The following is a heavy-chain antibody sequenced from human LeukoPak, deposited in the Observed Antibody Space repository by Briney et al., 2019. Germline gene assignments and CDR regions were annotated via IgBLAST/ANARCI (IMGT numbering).Heavy chain of an antibody. D-gene: IGHD1-26*01. CDR1: GGSISSYY. Sequence: PSEXXSLTCTVSGGSISSYYWSWIRQPPGKGLEWIGYIYYSGSTNYNPSLKSGVTISVETSKNQFSLKLSSVTAADTAVYYCARDSGSYFGFDYWGQGTLVTVSS. CDR3: ARDSGSYFGFDY. J-gene: IGHJ4*02. V-gene: IGHV4-59*01. CDR2: IYYSGST.